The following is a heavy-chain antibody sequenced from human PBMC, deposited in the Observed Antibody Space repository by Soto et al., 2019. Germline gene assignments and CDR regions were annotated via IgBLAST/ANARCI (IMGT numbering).Heavy chain of an antibody. D-gene: IGHD2-15*01. CDR3: ARERGRYCSGESCYPFGP. Sequence: QVQLQQGGAGLLKPSETLSLTCAVYGGAFRGYYWSWIRQPPGKGLEWLGEINDSGSTNYNPSLKSRITISLDTSKKEISLRLSFVTAADTAVYYCARERGRYCSGESCYPFGPWGQGALVTVSS. V-gene: IGHV4-34*01. J-gene: IGHJ5*02. CDR1: GGAFRGYY. CDR2: INDSGST.